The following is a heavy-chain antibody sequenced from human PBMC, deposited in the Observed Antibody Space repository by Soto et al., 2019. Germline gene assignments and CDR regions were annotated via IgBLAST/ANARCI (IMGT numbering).Heavy chain of an antibody. Sequence: GGSLRLSCVASGFTFSTYAMSWARQAPGKGLEWVSAISGSGGSTFSADSLKGRFTISRDNSKNTLYLQMNSLRAEDTAVYYCAKEPDSSGWYYFDYWGQGTLVTVSS. CDR2: ISGSGGST. D-gene: IGHD6-19*01. J-gene: IGHJ4*02. CDR3: AKEPDSSGWYYFDY. V-gene: IGHV3-23*01. CDR1: GFTFSTYA.